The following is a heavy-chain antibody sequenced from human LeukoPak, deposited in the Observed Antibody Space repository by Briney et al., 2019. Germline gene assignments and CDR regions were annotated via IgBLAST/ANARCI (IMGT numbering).Heavy chain of an antibody. CDR1: GFTFSSYA. J-gene: IGHJ4*02. CDR2: ISGSGGST. CDR3: AKGQAAAFSFDY. Sequence: GGSLRLSCATSGFTFSSYAVAWVRQAPGKGLEWVSAISGSGGSTYYADSVKGRFTISRDNSKNTLYLQMNSLRAEDTAVYYCAKGQAAAFSFDYWGQGTLVTVSS. V-gene: IGHV3-23*01. D-gene: IGHD2-2*01.